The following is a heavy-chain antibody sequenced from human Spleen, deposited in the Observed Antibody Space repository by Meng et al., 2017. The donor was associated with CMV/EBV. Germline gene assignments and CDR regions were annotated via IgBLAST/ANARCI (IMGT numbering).Heavy chain of an antibody. Sequence: ASVKVSCKISGYTLTELSRHWVRQAPGKGLEWMGGFDPEDGETIYAQKFQGRVTMTRDTSISTAYMELSRLRSDDTAVYYCARAFGGGDYGMDVWGQGTTVTVSS. D-gene: IGHD3-3*01. CDR1: GYTLTELS. CDR2: FDPEDGET. J-gene: IGHJ6*02. V-gene: IGHV1-24*01. CDR3: ARAFGGGDYGMDV.